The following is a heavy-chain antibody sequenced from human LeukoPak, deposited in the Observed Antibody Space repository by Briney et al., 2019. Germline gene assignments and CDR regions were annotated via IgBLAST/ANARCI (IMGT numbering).Heavy chain of an antibody. Sequence: SETLSLTCTVSGYSISSGYYWGWIRQPPGKGLEWIGSIYYSGSTYYNPSLKSRVTISVDTSKNQFSLKLSSVTAADTAVYYCARTYGSGSYYLYWGQGTLVTVSS. J-gene: IGHJ4*02. CDR1: GYSISSGYY. V-gene: IGHV4-38-2*02. D-gene: IGHD3-10*01. CDR3: ARTYGSGSYYLY. CDR2: IYYSGST.